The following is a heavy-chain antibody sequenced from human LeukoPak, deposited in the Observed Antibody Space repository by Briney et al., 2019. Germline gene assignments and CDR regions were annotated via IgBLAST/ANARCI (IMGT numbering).Heavy chain of an antibody. CDR2: ITSRSNQI. CDR1: GFSLSSYA. V-gene: IGHV3-23*01. CDR3: VRDRRFPDDVFDI. J-gene: IGHJ3*02. D-gene: IGHD2-21*01. Sequence: PGGSLRLSCAASGFSLSSYAMGWVLRAPGKGRQWGSTITSRSNQIWNVASVGGRFTISNNNSNKKSYLQMNSIRAADTARHYCVRDRRFPDDVFDIWGQGTMVTVSS.